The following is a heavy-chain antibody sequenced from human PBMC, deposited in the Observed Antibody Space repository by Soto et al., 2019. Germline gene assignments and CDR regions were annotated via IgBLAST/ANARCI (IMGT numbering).Heavy chain of an antibody. CDR2: ISSISSTI. D-gene: IGHD1-20*01. CDR1: GFTFSSYS. CDR3: ARRYNWNDGSFFDY. Sequence: GSLRLSCAASGFTFSSYSMNWVLQAPGKGLDWISYISSISSTIYYADSVKGRFTISRDNAKNALYLQMNSLRAEDTAVYYCARRYNWNDGSFFDYWGQGTLVTVSS. J-gene: IGHJ4*02. V-gene: IGHV3-48*01.